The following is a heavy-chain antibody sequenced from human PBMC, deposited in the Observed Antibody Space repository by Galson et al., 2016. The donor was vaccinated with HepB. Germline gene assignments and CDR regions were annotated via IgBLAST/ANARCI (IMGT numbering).Heavy chain of an antibody. Sequence: TLSLTCTVSGDSMTGFYWSWIRQPPGKGLEWIAYIYYGESTNYNPSLKSRVTISIDTSKNQFSLKLSSVTAADTAIYYCARDSWGPYAFDVWGQGTMVIVSS. D-gene: IGHD3-16*01. J-gene: IGHJ3*01. CDR3: ARDSWGPYAFDV. V-gene: IGHV4-59*01. CDR1: GDSMTGFY. CDR2: IYYGEST.